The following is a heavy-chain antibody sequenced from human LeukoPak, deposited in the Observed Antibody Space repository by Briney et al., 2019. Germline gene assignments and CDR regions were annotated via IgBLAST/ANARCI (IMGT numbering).Heavy chain of an antibody. CDR3: ARDPYDSSGYYEN. V-gene: IGHV3-21*01. D-gene: IGHD3-22*01. CDR1: GFTFSSYS. J-gene: IGHJ4*02. CDR2: ISSSSYI. Sequence: GGSLRLSCAASGFTFSSYSMNWVRQAPGKGLEWVSSISSSSYIYYADSVKGRFTISRDNAKNSLYLQMNSLRAEDTAVYYCARDPYDSSGYYENWGQGTLVTVSS.